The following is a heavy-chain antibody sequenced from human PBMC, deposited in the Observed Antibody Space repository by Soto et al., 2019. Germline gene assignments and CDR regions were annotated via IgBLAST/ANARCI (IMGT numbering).Heavy chain of an antibody. Sequence: GGSLRLSCAASGFTFSSYWMSWVRQAPGKGLEWVANIKQDGSEKYYVDSVKGRFTISRDNAKNSLYLQMNSLRAEDTAVSYCARDCRGVVPAAMAYYYYMDVWGKGTTVTVSS. CDR1: GFTFSSYW. V-gene: IGHV3-7*01. CDR3: ARDCRGVVPAAMAYYYYMDV. J-gene: IGHJ6*03. CDR2: IKQDGSEK. D-gene: IGHD2-2*01.